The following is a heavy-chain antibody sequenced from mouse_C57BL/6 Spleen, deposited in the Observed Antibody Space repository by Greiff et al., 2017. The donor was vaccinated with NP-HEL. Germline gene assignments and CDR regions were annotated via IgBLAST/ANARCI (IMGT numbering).Heavy chain of an antibody. CDR2: IYPGDGDT. Sequence: VQLQQSGAELVKPGASVKISCKASGYAFSSYWMNWVKQRPGKGLEWIGQIYPGDGDTNYNGKFKGKATLTADKSSSTAYMQLSSLTSEDSAVYCCARWGSNYPYYFDYWGQGTTLTVSS. V-gene: IGHV1-80*01. J-gene: IGHJ2*01. CDR1: GYAFSSYW. D-gene: IGHD2-5*01. CDR3: ARWGSNYPYYFDY.